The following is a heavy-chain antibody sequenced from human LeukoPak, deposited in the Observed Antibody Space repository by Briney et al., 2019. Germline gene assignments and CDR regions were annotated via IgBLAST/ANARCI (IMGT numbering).Heavy chain of an antibody. V-gene: IGHV4-59*01. CDR3: ARWGIAVAGSAFDI. CDR2: IYYSGST. D-gene: IGHD6-19*01. Sequence: SETLSLTCTVSGGSISSYYWSWIRQPPGKGLEWIGYIYYSGSTNYNPSLKSRVTISVDTSKNQFSLKLSSVTAADTAVYYCARWGIAVAGSAFDIWGQGTMVTVS. CDR1: GGSISSYY. J-gene: IGHJ3*02.